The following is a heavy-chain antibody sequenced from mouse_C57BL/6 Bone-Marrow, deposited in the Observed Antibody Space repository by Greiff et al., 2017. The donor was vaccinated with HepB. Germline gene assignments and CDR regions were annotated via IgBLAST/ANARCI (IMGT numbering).Heavy chain of an antibody. D-gene: IGHD1-1*01. CDR1: GFTFSDFY. V-gene: IGHV7-1*01. Sequence: EVKLVESGGGLVQSGRSLRLSCATSGFTFSDFYMEWVRQAPGKGLEWIAASRNKANDYTTEYSASVKGRFIVSRDTSQSILYLQMNALRAEDTAIYYCARDEVVALDYWGQGTTLTVSS. CDR3: ARDEVVALDY. J-gene: IGHJ2*01. CDR2: SRNKANDYTT.